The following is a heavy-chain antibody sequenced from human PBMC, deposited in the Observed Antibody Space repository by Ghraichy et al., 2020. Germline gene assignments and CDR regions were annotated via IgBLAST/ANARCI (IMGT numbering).Heavy chain of an antibody. Sequence: GGSPRLSCAASGFTFRVYAMSWVRQAPGKGLEWVSSIDSGGATTHYADSVRGRFTISRDNSKNTLYLQLNSLRAEDTAVYYCAKGGVGATRRDFDYWGQGTLVTVSS. CDR1: GFTFRVYA. J-gene: IGHJ4*02. CDR3: AKGGVGATRRDFDY. CDR2: IDSGGATT. D-gene: IGHD1-26*01. V-gene: IGHV3-23*01.